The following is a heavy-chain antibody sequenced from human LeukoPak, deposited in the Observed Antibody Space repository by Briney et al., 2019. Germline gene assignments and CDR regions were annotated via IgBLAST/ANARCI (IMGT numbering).Heavy chain of an antibody. Sequence: GGSLRLSCAASGITFSYYWMHWVRQAPGKGLVWVSRIDADESSATYADSVKGRFTISRDNAKNTLYLQMNSLRAEDTAVYYCAREGGYDPFEYWGQGTLVTVSS. CDR3: AREGGYDPFEY. D-gene: IGHD5-12*01. J-gene: IGHJ4*02. CDR1: GITFSYYW. CDR2: IDADESSA. V-gene: IGHV3-74*01.